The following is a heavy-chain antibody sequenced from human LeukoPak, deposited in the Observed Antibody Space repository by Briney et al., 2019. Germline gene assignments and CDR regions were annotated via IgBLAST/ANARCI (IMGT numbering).Heavy chain of an antibody. CDR3: ARRGLLGSGTLAFGY. Sequence: PSETLSLTCFVSGGSLNDYSWSWFRQSPGKGLEWIGELNHRGRTDYNPSLTSRVTISIDTSKNHFALTLTSLTAADTAVYYCARRGLLGSGTLAFGYWGQGTPVTVSS. D-gene: IGHD3-10*01. V-gene: IGHV4-34*01. CDR1: GGSLNDYS. J-gene: IGHJ4*02. CDR2: LNHRGRT.